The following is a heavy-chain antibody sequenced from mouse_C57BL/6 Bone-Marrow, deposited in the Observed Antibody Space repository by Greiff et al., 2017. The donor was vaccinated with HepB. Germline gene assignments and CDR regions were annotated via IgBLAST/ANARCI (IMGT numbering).Heavy chain of an antibody. V-gene: IGHV14-2*01. CDR3: ALYGYGGY. J-gene: IGHJ2*01. D-gene: IGHD2-2*01. Sequence: EVQLQQSGAELVKPGASVKLFCTASGFNLKDYYMHWVKQRTEQGLEWIGRIDPEDGETKYASKFQGKATITGDKSSNTAYLQPRSLTSEDTAVYYCALYGYGGYWGQGTTLAVSS. CDR1: GFNLKDYY. CDR2: IDPEDGET.